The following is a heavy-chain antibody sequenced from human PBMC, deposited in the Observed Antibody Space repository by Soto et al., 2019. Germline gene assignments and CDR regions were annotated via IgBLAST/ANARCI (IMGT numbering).Heavy chain of an antibody. V-gene: IGHV4-34*01. D-gene: IGHD3-22*01. Sequence: TLSLTCTFYGGSFSGYYWSWIRQPPGKGLEWIGEINHSGSTNYNPSLKSRVTISVDTSKNQFSLKLSSVTAADTAVYYCASRRYYDSSGYYGGYFDYWGQGTLVTVSS. CDR2: INHSGST. CDR1: GGSFSGYY. CDR3: ASRRYYDSSGYYGGYFDY. J-gene: IGHJ4*02.